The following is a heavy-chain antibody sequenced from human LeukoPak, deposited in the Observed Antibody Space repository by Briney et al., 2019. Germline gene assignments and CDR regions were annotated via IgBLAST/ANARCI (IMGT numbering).Heavy chain of an antibody. CDR2: INASGGNT. V-gene: IGHV3-23*01. D-gene: IGHD6-19*01. CDR1: GFAFNFYA. J-gene: IGHJ5*02. Sequence: GGSLRLSCAASGFAFNFYAMTWIRQAPGKGLQWLSTINASGGNTYYADSVRGRFTISRDNSKNTLYLRVNSLRAEDTAIYYRAKPISGGLAVSGDWFDPWGPGTLVTVSS. CDR3: AKPISGGLAVSGDWFDP.